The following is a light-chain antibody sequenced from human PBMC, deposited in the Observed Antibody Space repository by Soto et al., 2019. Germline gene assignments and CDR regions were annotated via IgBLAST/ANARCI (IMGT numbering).Light chain of an antibody. CDR1: QDVMYD. Sequence: EIVLTQSPATLSVSPGGRATLSCRASQDVMYDLAWYQQKPGQAPRLLVYGASTRATDAPPRFRGSGSGTEFSLTISSLQSEDFATYYCQPYSSWPRKFGQWSRVEIK. V-gene: IGKV3-15*01. CDR2: GAS. CDR3: QPYSSWPRK. J-gene: IGKJ1*01.